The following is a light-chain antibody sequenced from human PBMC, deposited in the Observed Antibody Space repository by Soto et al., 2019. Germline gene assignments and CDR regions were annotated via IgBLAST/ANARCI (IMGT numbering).Light chain of an antibody. CDR1: QSISSY. CDR2: DAS. CDR3: QQRSIWPPLT. V-gene: IGKV3-11*01. J-gene: IGKJ4*01. Sequence: EVVLTQSPANLSLSPGERATLSCRASQSISSYLAWYQQKPGQAPRLLIYDASNRATGIPARFSGSGSGTDFTLTISSLEPEDFAVYYCQQRSIWPPLTFGGGTKVEIK.